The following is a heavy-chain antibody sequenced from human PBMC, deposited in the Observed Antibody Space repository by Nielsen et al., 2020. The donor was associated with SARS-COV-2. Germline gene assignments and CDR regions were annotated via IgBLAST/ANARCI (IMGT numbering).Heavy chain of an antibody. V-gene: IGHV3-11*06. J-gene: IGHJ6*03. Sequence: LSLTCAASGFTFSDYYMSWIRQAPGKGLEWVSYISSSSSYTNYADSVKGRFTISRDNAKNSLYLQMNSLRAEDTAVYYCARDQGSAAGTRLYYYYYMDVWGKGTTVTVSS. CDR1: GFTFSDYY. CDR3: ARDQGSAAGTRLYYYYYMDV. D-gene: IGHD6-13*01. CDR2: ISSSSSYT.